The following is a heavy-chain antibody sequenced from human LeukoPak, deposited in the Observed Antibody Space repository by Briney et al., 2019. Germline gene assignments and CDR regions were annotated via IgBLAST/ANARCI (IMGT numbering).Heavy chain of an antibody. CDR3: ARVRDGSQDY. CDR1: GFTFSSYE. D-gene: IGHD5-24*01. J-gene: IGHJ4*02. V-gene: IGHV3-48*03. CDR2: ISSGGSTI. Sequence: GGSLRLSCAASGFTFSSYEMNWVRKAPGKGLEWVSYISSGGSTIYYADSVKGRFTISRDNAKNSLYLQMNSLRAEDTAVYYCARVRDGSQDYWGQGTLVTVSS.